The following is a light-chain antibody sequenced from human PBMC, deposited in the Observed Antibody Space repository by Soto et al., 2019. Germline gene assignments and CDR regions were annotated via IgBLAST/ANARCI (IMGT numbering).Light chain of an antibody. CDR3: QQYGTSPLYS. V-gene: IGKV3-20*01. CDR2: GAS. CDR1: QTFSSSY. Sequence: EIVLTQSPGTLSLSLGERATLSCRASQTFSSSYLAWYLKKPGQAPRLLIYGASNRATGIPDRFSGSGSGTDFTLTISRLEPEDFGVYYCQQYGTSPLYSFGQGTKLEIK. J-gene: IGKJ2*01.